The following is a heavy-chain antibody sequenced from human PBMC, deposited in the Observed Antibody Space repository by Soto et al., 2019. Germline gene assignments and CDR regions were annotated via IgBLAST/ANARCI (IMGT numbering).Heavy chain of an antibody. D-gene: IGHD3-10*01. CDR2: IYSGGST. CDR3: ARVTRGAYYYGSGSRGYYYYMDV. Sequence: PGGSLRLSCAASGFTVSSNYMSWVRQAPGKGLEWVSVIYSGGSTYYADSVKGRFTISRHNSKNALYLQMNSLRAEDTAVYYCARVTRGAYYYGSGSRGYYYYMDVWGKGTTVTVSS. V-gene: IGHV3-53*04. J-gene: IGHJ6*03. CDR1: GFTVSSNY.